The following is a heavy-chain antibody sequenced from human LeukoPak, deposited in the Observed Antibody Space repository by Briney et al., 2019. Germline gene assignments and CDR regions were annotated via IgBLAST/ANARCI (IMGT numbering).Heavy chain of an antibody. CDR2: ISADGKA. J-gene: IGHJ4*02. CDR1: GMNFERYA. CDR3: ARDAPGVVIG. V-gene: IGHV3-43*02. D-gene: IGHD3-3*01. Sequence: GGSLRLSCAASGMNFERYAMHWVRQRPGKGLEWVGVISADGKADHADAVKGRFTISRDNAKNSLYLQMNSLRAEDTAVYYCARDAPGVVIGWGQGTLVTVSS.